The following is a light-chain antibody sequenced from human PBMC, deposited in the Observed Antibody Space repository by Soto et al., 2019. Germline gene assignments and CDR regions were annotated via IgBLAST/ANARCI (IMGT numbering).Light chain of an antibody. CDR1: QGISNY. V-gene: IGKV1-27*01. CDR3: QKYNSAPFT. Sequence: EIQMTQSPASLSASVGDRAAITCRASQGISNYLAWYQQKPGQVPKLLIYAASTWHSGVPSRFSGSGSGTDFTLTISRLQPEDVANYYCQKYNSAPFTFGPGTKVDIK. J-gene: IGKJ3*01. CDR2: AAS.